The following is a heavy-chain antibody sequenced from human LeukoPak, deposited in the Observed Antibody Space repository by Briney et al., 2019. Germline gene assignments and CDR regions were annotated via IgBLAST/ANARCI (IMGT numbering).Heavy chain of an antibody. Sequence: GASVKVSCKASGYTFTSYAMHWVRQAPGQGLEWMGWINAGNGNTKYSQKFQGRVTITRDTSASTAYMELSSLRSEDTAVYYCARAPYYYGSGSYQKPQDYWGQGTLVTVSS. CDR2: INAGNGNT. J-gene: IGHJ4*02. CDR3: ARAPYYYGSGSYQKPQDY. CDR1: GYTFTSYA. D-gene: IGHD3-10*01. V-gene: IGHV1-3*01.